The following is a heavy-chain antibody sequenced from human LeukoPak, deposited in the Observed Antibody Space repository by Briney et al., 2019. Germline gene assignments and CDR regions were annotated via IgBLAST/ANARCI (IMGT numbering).Heavy chain of an antibody. CDR3: ASWADGYCSGGSCWNY. V-gene: IGHV1-2*02. D-gene: IGHD2-15*01. J-gene: IGHJ4*02. CDR2: INPNSGGT. CDR1: GYTFTGYY. Sequence: GASAKVFCKASGYTFTGYYMHWVRQAPGQGLEWMGWINPNSGGTNYAQKFQGRVTMTRDTSISTAYMELSRLRSDDTAVYYCASWADGYCSGGSCWNYWGQGTLVTVSS.